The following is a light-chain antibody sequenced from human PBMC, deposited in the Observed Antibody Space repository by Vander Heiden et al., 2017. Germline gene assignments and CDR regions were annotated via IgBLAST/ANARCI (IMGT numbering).Light chain of an antibody. CDR3: QSADSSGTWV. CDR2: KDR. CDR1: VLPKQY. V-gene: IGLV3-25*03. J-gene: IGLJ3*02. Sequence: SSELTQPPSVSVSPGQTARITCSGDVLPKQYDCWYQQQPGQAPVLVIYKDRERPSRIPERFSGSSSGTTVTLTISGVQAEDEADYYCQSADSSGTWVFGGGTKLTVL.